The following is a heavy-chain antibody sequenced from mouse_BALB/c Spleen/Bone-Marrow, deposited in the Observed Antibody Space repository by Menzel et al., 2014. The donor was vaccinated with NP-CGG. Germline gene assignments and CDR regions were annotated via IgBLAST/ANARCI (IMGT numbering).Heavy chain of an antibody. D-gene: IGHD2-12*01. CDR2: INPSSNYT. V-gene: IGHV1-4*01. J-gene: IGHJ4*01. CDR1: GYTFTSYT. Sequence: QVQLKESGAELARPRASLKMSCRTSGYTFTSYTVHWIKQRPGQGLEWIGYINPSSNYTNYNQKFKEKATLTADKSSNTAYMQISRLTSDDSADYYCARSVSIYVAMDYWGQGTSVTVSS. CDR3: ARSVSIYVAMDY.